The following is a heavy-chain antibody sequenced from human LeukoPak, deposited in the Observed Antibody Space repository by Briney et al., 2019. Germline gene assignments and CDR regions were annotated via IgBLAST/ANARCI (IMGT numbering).Heavy chain of an antibody. D-gene: IGHD1-14*01. CDR3: ATETNGRHYDY. Sequence: GGSLRLSCTTSGLTFSTSGFNWVRQAPGKGLGWVASIGPTGFDRYHADSIKGRFTISRDNANNFLYLQMDSLRAEDTAVYYCATETNGRHYDYWGQGTLLTVSS. V-gene: IGHV3-21*06. J-gene: IGHJ4*02. CDR1: GLTFSTSG. CDR2: IGPTGFDR.